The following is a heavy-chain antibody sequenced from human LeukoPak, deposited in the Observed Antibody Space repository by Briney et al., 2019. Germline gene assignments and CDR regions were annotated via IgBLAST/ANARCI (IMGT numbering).Heavy chain of an antibody. CDR3: ARAHDYYDSSLYDY. Sequence: GASVKVSCKASGYTFTSYGISWVRQAPGQGLEWMGWISAYNGNTNYAQKLQGRVTMTTDTSTSTAYMELRSLRSDDTAVYYCARAHDYYDSSLYDYWGQGTLVTVSS. CDR2: ISAYNGNT. V-gene: IGHV1-18*01. D-gene: IGHD3-22*01. CDR1: GYTFTSYG. J-gene: IGHJ4*02.